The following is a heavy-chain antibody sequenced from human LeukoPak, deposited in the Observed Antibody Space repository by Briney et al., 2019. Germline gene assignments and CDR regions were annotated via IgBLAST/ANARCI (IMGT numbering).Heavy chain of an antibody. CDR1: GGSISSDY. CDR2: IYYSGST. V-gene: IGHV4-59*08. D-gene: IGHD3-22*01. Sequence: SETLSLTCTVSGGSISSDYWSWIRQPPGKGLEWIGYIYYSGSTNYNPSLKSRVTISVDTSKNQFSLKVTSVTAADTAIYYCARHDSSGYKYWGQGTLVTVSS. CDR3: ARHDSSGYKY. J-gene: IGHJ4*02.